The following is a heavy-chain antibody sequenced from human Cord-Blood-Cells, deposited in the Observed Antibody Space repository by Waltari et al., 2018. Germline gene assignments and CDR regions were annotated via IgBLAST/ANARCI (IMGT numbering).Heavy chain of an antibody. V-gene: IGHV4-39*02. Sequence: QLQLQESGPGLVKPSETLSLTCTVSGGSISSSSYYWGWIRQPPGKGLEWIGSNYYSGSTYYNPSLKSRVTIAVDTSKNQFSLKLSSVTAADTAVYYCAREGSIVVVTRFDPWGQGTLVTVSS. J-gene: IGHJ5*02. CDR3: AREGSIVVVTRFDP. CDR2: NYYSGST. D-gene: IGHD2-2*01. CDR1: GGSISSSSYY.